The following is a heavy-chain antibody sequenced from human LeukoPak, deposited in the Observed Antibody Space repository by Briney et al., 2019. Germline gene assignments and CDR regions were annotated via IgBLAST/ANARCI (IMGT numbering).Heavy chain of an antibody. D-gene: IGHD3/OR15-3a*01. CDR2: IHYGGFT. V-gene: IGHV4-31*03. Sequence: PSETLSLTCTVSGDSMNSGVHFWTWIRQHPGKGLEWIGHIHYGGFTDYNPSLKTRCVISVDPSMNVFSLDLTSVTAADTAVYFCARRSVETSFYDFWGQGVQVIVSS. CDR1: GDSMNSGVHF. CDR3: ARRSVETSFYDF. J-gene: IGHJ4*02.